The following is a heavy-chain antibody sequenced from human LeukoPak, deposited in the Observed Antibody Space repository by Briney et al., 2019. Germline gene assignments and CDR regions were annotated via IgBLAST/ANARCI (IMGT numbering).Heavy chain of an antibody. CDR2: ISSSSSYI. Sequence: GGSLGLSCAASGFTFSSYSMNWVRQAPGKGLEWVSSISSSSSYIYYADSVKGRFTISRDNAKNSLYLQMNSLRAEDTAVYYCARDSGGGDIVVVPAAMTYYYYYGMDVWGQGTTVTVSS. V-gene: IGHV3-21*01. D-gene: IGHD2-2*01. CDR1: GFTFSSYS. J-gene: IGHJ6*02. CDR3: ARDSGGGDIVVVPAAMTYYYYYGMDV.